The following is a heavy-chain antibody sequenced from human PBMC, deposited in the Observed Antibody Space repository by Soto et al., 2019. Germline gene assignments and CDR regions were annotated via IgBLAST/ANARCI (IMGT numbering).Heavy chain of an antibody. CDR1: GFTFSSYG. D-gene: IGHD2-8*01. Sequence: PGGSLRLSCAASGFTFSSYGMHWGRQAPGKGLEWVAVISYDGSNKYYADSVKGRFTISRDNSKNTLYLQMNSLRAEDTAVYYCAKGRERMLPYYYYGMDVWGQGTTVTVSS. J-gene: IGHJ6*02. CDR3: AKGRERMLPYYYYGMDV. V-gene: IGHV3-30*18. CDR2: ISYDGSNK.